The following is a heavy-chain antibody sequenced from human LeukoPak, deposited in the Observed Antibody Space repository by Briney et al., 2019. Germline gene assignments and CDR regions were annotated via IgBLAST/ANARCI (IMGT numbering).Heavy chain of an antibody. CDR1: GFTFSNYW. V-gene: IGHV3-7*05. D-gene: IGHD5-24*01. CDR2: IKQDGSEK. Sequence: GGSLRLSCAASGFTFSNYWMIWVRQAPGKGLEWVGNIKQDGSEKRYADSVRGRFSISRDNAQTSLYLQMNSLRAEDTAVYYCARASDPWLQLTWGQGTLVTVSA. J-gene: IGHJ5*02. CDR3: ARASDPWLQLT.